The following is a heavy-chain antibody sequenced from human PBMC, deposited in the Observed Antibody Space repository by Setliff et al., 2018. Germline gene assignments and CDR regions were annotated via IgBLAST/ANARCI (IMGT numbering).Heavy chain of an antibody. CDR1: GGSISSYY. Sequence: PSETLSLTCTVSGGSISSYYWSWVRQAPGKGLEWVSAISGSGGSTYYADSVKGRFTISRDNSKNTLYLQMNSLRAEDTAVYYCAKDSSGWPHSLISYFQHWGQGTLVTVSS. D-gene: IGHD6-19*01. CDR3: AKDSSGWPHSLISYFQH. V-gene: IGHV3-23*01. CDR2: ISGSGGST. J-gene: IGHJ1*01.